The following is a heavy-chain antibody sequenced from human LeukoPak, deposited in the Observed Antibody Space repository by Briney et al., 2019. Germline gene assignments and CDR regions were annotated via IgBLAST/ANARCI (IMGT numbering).Heavy chain of an antibody. V-gene: IGHV3-23*01. Sequence: GGSLRLSCGDPGLTFNKFAMSWVRQAPGKGLEWVSAISGTGSETYYADSVQGRFTISRDNAKSTLFLQMHSLRPEDTAVYFCAKGPFGNYDFWRYYFDSWGQGTLVSVSS. J-gene: IGHJ4*02. CDR1: GLTFNKFA. CDR2: ISGTGSET. D-gene: IGHD3-3*01. CDR3: AKGPFGNYDFWRYYFDS.